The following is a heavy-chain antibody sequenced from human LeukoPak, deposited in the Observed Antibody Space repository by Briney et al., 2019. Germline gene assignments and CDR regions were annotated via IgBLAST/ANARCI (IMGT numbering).Heavy chain of an antibody. J-gene: IGHJ6*03. CDR2: IIDNGDTT. CDR1: GFNFNRYA. CDR3: AKLGGPEIYNYYVGV. D-gene: IGHD3-16*01. Sequence: GGSLRLSCAASGFNFNRYAMSWVRQAPGKGLEWVSGIIDNGDTTYHANSVKGRFTISRDNSKNTLYLQMHSLRAEDMAVYYCAKLGGPEIYNYYVGVWGKGTTVAVSS. V-gene: IGHV3-23*01.